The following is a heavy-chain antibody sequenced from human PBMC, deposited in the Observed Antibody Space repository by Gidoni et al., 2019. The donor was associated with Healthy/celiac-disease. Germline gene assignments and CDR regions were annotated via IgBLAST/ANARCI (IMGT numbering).Heavy chain of an antibody. J-gene: IGHJ3*02. Sequence: QVQLQQWGAGLLKPSETMSLTCAVYGGSFSGSYWSGIRQPPGKGLEWIGEINHSGSTNYNPSLKSRVTISVDTSKNQFSLKLSSVTAADTAVYYCARGQGYCSGGSCYSRGAFDIWGQGTMVTVSS. V-gene: IGHV4-34*01. CDR3: ARGQGYCSGGSCYSRGAFDI. CDR1: GGSFSGSY. CDR2: INHSGST. D-gene: IGHD2-15*01.